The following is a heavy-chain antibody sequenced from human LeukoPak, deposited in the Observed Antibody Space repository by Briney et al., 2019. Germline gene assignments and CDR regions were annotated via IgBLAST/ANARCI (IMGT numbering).Heavy chain of an antibody. D-gene: IGHD2-21*02. V-gene: IGHV1-46*01. Sequence: ASVKVSCKASGYTFTSYYMHWVRQAPGQGLEWMGIINPSGGSTSYAQKFQGRVTITGDTSASTAYMELSSLRSEDTAVYYCARDSVAYCGGDCYNAPDYWGQGTLVTVSS. CDR3: ARDSVAYCGGDCYNAPDY. CDR2: INPSGGST. J-gene: IGHJ4*02. CDR1: GYTFTSYY.